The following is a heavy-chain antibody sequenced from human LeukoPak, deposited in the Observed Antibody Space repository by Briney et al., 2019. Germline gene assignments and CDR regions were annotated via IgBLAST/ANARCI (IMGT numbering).Heavy chain of an antibody. CDR1: GFTFSSYS. Sequence: GGSLRLSCAASGFTFSSYSMNWVRQAPGKGLEWVSYISSSSSTMYYADSVKGRFTISRDNSKNTLYLQMNSLRAEDTAVYYCAKVNYYESSGYYDYWGQGTLVTVSS. J-gene: IGHJ4*02. CDR2: ISSSSSTM. V-gene: IGHV3-48*01. D-gene: IGHD3-22*01. CDR3: AKVNYYESSGYYDY.